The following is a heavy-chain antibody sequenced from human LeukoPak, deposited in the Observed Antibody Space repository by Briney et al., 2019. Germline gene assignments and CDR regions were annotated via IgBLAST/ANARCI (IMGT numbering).Heavy chain of an antibody. Sequence: GGSLRLSCAASGFTFSSYAISWVRQAPGQGLEWMGRIIPILGIANYAQKFQGRVTITADKSTSTAYMELSSLRSEDTAVYYCARVFSSSSPGDYWGQGTLVTVSS. J-gene: IGHJ4*02. CDR2: IIPILGIA. CDR3: ARVFSSSSPGDY. V-gene: IGHV1-69*04. CDR1: GFTFSSYA. D-gene: IGHD6-13*01.